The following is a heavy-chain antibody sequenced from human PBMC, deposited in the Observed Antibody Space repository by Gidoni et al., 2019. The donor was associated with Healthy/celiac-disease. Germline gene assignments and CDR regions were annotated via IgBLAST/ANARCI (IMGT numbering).Heavy chain of an antibody. CDR3: AKDTYSSSWSFTGSIDY. Sequence: EVQLLESGGGLVQPGGSLRLSCTASGFPFSSFPMTWVRQAPGKGLEWVSAISGSGGSTYYADSVKGRFTISRDNSKNTLYLQMNSLRVEDTAVYYCAKDTYSSSWSFTGSIDYWGQGTLVTVSS. CDR2: ISGSGGST. V-gene: IGHV3-23*01. J-gene: IGHJ4*02. CDR1: GFPFSSFP. D-gene: IGHD6-13*01.